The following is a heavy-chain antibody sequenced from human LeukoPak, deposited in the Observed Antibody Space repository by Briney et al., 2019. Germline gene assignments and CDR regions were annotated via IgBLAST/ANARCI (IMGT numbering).Heavy chain of an antibody. V-gene: IGHV3-11*04. D-gene: IGHD2-15*01. CDR2: ISSSGSTI. Sequence: GGSLRLSCAASGFTFSDYYMSWIRQAPGKGLEWVSYISSSGSTIYYADSVKGRFTISRDNAKRSLNLQMNSLRDEDTAVYYCARDYVVIDAPDGFDIWGQGTMVTVSS. CDR3: ARDYVVIDAPDGFDI. J-gene: IGHJ3*02. CDR1: GFTFSDYY.